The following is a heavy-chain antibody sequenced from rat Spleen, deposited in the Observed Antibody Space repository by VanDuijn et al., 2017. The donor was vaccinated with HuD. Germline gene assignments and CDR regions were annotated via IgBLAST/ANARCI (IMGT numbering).Heavy chain of an antibody. D-gene: IGHD1-10*01. CDR1: GFTFSDYY. CDR3: ARDLGLTTDY. CDR2: IWGDGST. Sequence: VQLVESGGGLVQPGRSLKLSCAASGFTFSDYYMAWVRQAPGKGLEWMGGIWGDGSTNYNSALKSRLSISRDTSKSQVFLKMNSLQTEDTATYYCARDLGLTTDYWGQGVMVTVSS. J-gene: IGHJ2*01. V-gene: IGHV2-45*01.